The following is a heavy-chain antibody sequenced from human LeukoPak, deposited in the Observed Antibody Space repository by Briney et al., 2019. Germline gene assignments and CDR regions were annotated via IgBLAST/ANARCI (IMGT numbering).Heavy chain of an antibody. V-gene: IGHV3-74*01. CDR1: GFTFSSYW. CDR3: ARDPGGPVGWFDP. J-gene: IGHJ5*02. CDR2: INSDGSST. Sequence: GGSLRLSCAASGFTFSSYWMHWVRHAPGKGLVWVSRINSDGSSTSYADSVKGRFTISRDNAKNTLYLQMNSLRAEDTAVYYCARDPGGPVGWFDPWGQGTLVTVSS.